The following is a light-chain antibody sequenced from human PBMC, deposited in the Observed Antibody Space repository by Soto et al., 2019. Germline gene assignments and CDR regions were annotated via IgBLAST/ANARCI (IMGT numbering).Light chain of an antibody. J-gene: IGKJ4*01. CDR3: QQYGSSPGT. V-gene: IGKV3-20*01. CDR2: GAS. CDR1: QSVSSY. Sequence: EAVLTQSPGTRSLSPGERATLSCRASQSVSSYIAWYQQKPGQAPRLLISGASSRATGIPDRFSGSGSGTDFTITISRLEPEDFAVYYCQQYGSSPGTVGGGTKVEIK.